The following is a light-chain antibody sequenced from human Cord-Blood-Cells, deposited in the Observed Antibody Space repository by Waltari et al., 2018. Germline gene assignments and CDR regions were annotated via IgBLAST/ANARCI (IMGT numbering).Light chain of an antibody. CDR3: QQRSNWPPLT. CDR2: DAP. CDR1: QSVSSY. V-gene: IGKV3-11*01. Sequence: EIVLTQSPATLSLSPGERATLSYRASQSVSSYLAWYQQNPGQAPRLLIYDAPNRATGIPARFSGSGSGTDFTLTISSLEPEDFAVYYCQQRSNWPPLTFGGGTKVEIK. J-gene: IGKJ4*01.